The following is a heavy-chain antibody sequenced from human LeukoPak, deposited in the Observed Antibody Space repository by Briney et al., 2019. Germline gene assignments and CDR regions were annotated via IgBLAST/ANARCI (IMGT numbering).Heavy chain of an antibody. CDR3: ARGSLLWFGELSALGY. CDR2: INHSGST. D-gene: IGHD3-10*01. J-gene: IGHJ4*02. Sequence: SEALSLTCAVYGGSFSGYYWSWIRQPPGKGLEWIGEINHSGSTNYNPSLKSRVTISVDTPKNQFSLKLSSVTAADTAVYYCARGSLLWFGELSALGYWGQGTLVTVSS. V-gene: IGHV4-34*01. CDR1: GGSFSGYY.